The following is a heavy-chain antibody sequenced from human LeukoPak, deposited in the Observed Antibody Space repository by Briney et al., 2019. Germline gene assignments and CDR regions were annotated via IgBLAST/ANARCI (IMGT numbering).Heavy chain of an antibody. CDR1: GRSISSYY. D-gene: IGHD5-18*01. Sequence: SETLSLTCTVSGRSISSYYWSWIRQPPGKGLEWIGYIYYSGSTNSNPSLKSRVTISVDTSKNQFSLKLSSVTAADTAVYYCARERRSTYGLFDYWGQGTLVTASS. V-gene: IGHV4-59*01. J-gene: IGHJ4*02. CDR3: ARERRSTYGLFDY. CDR2: IYYSGST.